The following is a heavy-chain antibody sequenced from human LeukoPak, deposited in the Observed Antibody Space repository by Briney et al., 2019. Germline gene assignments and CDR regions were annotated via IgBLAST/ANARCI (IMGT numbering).Heavy chain of an antibody. CDR2: IYYSGST. D-gene: IGHD2/OR15-2a*01. CDR3: ARHHFQAFAFDI. Sequence: SSETLSLICTVSGGSISSYYWSWIRQPPGKGLEWIGYIYYSGSTNYNPSLKSRVTISVDTSKNQFSLKLSSVTAADTAVYYCARHHFQAFAFDIWGQGTMVTVSS. V-gene: IGHV4-59*08. J-gene: IGHJ3*02. CDR1: GGSISSYY.